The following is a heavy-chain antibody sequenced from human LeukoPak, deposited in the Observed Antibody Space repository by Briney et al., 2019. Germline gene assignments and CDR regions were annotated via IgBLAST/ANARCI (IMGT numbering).Heavy chain of an antibody. V-gene: IGHV3-43*02. J-gene: IGHJ4*02. CDR3: AKDTGGYFIEIDY. Sequence: GGSLRLSCAASGFTFDDYAMHWVRQAPGKGLEWVSLISGDGGSTYYADSVKGRFTISRDNSKNSLYLQMNSLRTEDTALYYRAKDTGGYFIEIDYWGQGTLVTVSS. CDR1: GFTFDDYA. CDR2: ISGDGGST. D-gene: IGHD3-22*01.